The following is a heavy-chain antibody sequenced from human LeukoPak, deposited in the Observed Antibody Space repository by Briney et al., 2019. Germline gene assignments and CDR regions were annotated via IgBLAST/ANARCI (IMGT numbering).Heavy chain of an antibody. CDR3: ARGLNRNDYGDYGY. CDR2: IYYTGST. CDR1: GGSISSYY. J-gene: IGHJ4*02. Sequence: SETLSLTCTVSGGSISSYYWSWIRQPPGKGLERIGYIYYTGSTSYNPSLKSRVTISVQTSKNQFSLKLSSATAADTAVYYCARGLNRNDYGDYGYWGQGTLVTVSS. V-gene: IGHV4-59*01. D-gene: IGHD4-17*01.